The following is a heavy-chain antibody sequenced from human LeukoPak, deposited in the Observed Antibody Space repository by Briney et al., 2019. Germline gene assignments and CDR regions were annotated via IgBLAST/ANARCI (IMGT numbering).Heavy chain of an antibody. CDR2: IYYSGST. D-gene: IGHD3-10*01. CDR3: ARGGYYGSGNDFRFDP. J-gene: IGHJ5*02. CDR1: GGSISSYH. Sequence: RSSETLSLTCTVSGGSISSYHWGWIRQPPGKGLEWSGYIYYSGSTNYKPSLKSRVTISVDTSKNPFSLKLSSVTAADTAVYYCARGGYYGSGNDFRFDPWGQGTLVTVSS. V-gene: IGHV4-59*01.